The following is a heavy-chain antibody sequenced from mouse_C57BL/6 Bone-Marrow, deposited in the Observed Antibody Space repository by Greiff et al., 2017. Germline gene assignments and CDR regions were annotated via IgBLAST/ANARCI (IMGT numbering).Heavy chain of an antibody. CDR1: GFTFSSYT. D-gene: IGHD2-5*01. CDR2: ISGGGGNT. CDR3: ARLSNPYFDY. V-gene: IGHV5-9*01. Sequence: EVMLVESGGGLVKPGGSLKLSCAASGFTFSSYTMSWVRQTPEKRLEWVATISGGGGNTYYPDSVKGRFPISRDNAKNTLYLQMSSLRSEDTALYYCARLSNPYFDYWGQGTTLTVSS. J-gene: IGHJ2*01.